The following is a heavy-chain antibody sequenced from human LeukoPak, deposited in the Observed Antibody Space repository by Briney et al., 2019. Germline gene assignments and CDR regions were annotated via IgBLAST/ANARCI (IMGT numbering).Heavy chain of an antibody. J-gene: IGHJ4*02. V-gene: IGHV4-34*01. CDR3: ARQPSGYYAVDY. Sequence: SETLSLTCAVYGGSFSGYYWSWIRQPPGKGLEWIGEINHSGSTNYNPSLKSRVTISVDTSKNQFSLKLSSVTAAVTAVYYCARQPSGYYAVDYWGQGTLVTVSS. CDR1: GGSFSGYY. D-gene: IGHD3-22*01. CDR2: INHSGST.